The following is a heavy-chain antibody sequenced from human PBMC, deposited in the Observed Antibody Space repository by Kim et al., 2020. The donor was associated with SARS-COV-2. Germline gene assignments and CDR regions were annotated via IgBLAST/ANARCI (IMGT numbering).Heavy chain of an antibody. V-gene: IGHV4-4*02. CDR2: IYHSGST. Sequence: SETLSLTCAVSGGSISSSNWWSWVRQPPGKGLEWIGEIYHSGSTNYNPSLKSRVTISVDKSKNQFSLKLSSVTAADTAVYYCASGVGSSSWRNWFDPWGQGTLVTVSS. D-gene: IGHD6-13*01. CDR1: GGSISSSNW. J-gene: IGHJ5*02. CDR3: ASGVGSSSWRNWFDP.